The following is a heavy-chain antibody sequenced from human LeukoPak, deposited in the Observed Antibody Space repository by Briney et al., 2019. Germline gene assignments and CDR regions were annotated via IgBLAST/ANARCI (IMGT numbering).Heavy chain of an antibody. D-gene: IGHD3-3*01. CDR2: IRYDGSNK. Sequence: PGGSLRLSCAASGFTFSSYGMHWVRQAPGKGLEWVAFIRYDGSNKYYADSVKGRFTISRDNSKNTLYLQMNSLRAEDTAVYYCAKDLIRGGDDFWIPPAFDIWGQGTMVTVSS. J-gene: IGHJ3*02. CDR3: AKDLIRGGDDFWIPPAFDI. CDR1: GFTFSSYG. V-gene: IGHV3-30*02.